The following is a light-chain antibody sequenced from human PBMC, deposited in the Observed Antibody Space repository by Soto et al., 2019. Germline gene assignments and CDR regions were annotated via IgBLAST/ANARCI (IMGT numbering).Light chain of an antibody. CDR2: GAS. CDR3: QQDGSSPQYT. V-gene: IGKV3-20*01. Sequence: EIVLTQSPGTLSLSPGERATLSCRASQSVGSSHLAWYQQKPGQAPRLLIYGASSRATGIPDRFSGSGSGTGFTLTISRLEPEDFAVYYCQQDGSSPQYTFGQGTKVELK. J-gene: IGKJ2*01. CDR1: QSVGSSH.